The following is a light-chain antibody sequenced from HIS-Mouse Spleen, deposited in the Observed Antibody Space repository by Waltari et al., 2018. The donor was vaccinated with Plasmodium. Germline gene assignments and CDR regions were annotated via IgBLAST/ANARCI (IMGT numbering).Light chain of an antibody. CDR1: SSDVGAYHS. V-gene: IGLV2-8*01. CDR3: SSYAGSNNLV. CDR2: EVS. J-gene: IGLJ2*01. Sequence: QSALTQPPSTSGSPGQSVTISCTGTSSDVGAYHSVSWYQQHPGKAPKLMIYEVSKRPSGVPDRFSGSKSGNTASLTVSGLQAEDEADYYCSSYAGSNNLVFGGGTKLTVL.